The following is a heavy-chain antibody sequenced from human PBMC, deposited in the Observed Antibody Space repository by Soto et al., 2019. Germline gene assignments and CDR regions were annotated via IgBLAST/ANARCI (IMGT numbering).Heavy chain of an antibody. V-gene: IGHV1-69*13. CDR1: GGTFSSYA. J-gene: IGHJ6*02. CDR2: IIPIFGTA. CDR3: ARVPYTAMALYYYYGMDV. Sequence: SVKVSCKASGGTFSSYAISWVRQAPGQGLEWMGGIIPIFGTANYAQKFQGRVTITADESTSTAYMELSSLRSEDTAVYYCARVPYTAMALYYYYGMDVWGQGTTVTSP. D-gene: IGHD5-18*01.